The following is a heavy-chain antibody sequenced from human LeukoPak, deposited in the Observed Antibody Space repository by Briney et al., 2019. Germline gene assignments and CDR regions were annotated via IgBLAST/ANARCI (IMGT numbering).Heavy chain of an antibody. Sequence: GGSLRLSCAASGFTFSSYAMHWVRQAPGKGLEWVAVISYDGSNKYYADSVKGRFTISRDNSKNTLYPQMNSLRAEDTAVYYCARPFGGSFGPLEGNWGQGTLVTVSS. J-gene: IGHJ4*02. D-gene: IGHD3-16*01. V-gene: IGHV3-30-3*01. CDR1: GFTFSSYA. CDR3: ARPFGGSFGPLEGN. CDR2: ISYDGSNK.